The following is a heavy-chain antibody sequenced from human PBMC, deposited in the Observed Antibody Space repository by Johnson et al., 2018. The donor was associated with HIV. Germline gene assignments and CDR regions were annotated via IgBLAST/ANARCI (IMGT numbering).Heavy chain of an antibody. Sequence: QVQLVESGGGLIQPGGSLRLSCAASEFTVSDYYMSWIRQAPRKGLEWLSYISSSGSTIYYADSVKGRFTISRDNAKNSLYLQMSSLRAEDTAVYYCAREGVAVRYIDDAFDIWGQGTMVTVSS. V-gene: IGHV3-11*04. D-gene: IGHD3-9*01. CDR2: ISSSGSTI. CDR1: EFTVSDYY. CDR3: AREGVAVRYIDDAFDI. J-gene: IGHJ3*02.